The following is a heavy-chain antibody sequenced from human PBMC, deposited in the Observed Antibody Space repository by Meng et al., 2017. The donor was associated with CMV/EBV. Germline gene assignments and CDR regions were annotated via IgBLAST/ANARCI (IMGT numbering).Heavy chain of an antibody. CDR1: GGSVSSRDYY. V-gene: IGHV4-30-4*01. Sequence: LRLSCSVSGGSVSSRDYYWSWIRQPPGKGLEWIGYIYHTGSTYNRPSLKSRVTMSIDTSKNQFSLKLRSVTAADTAVYYCATLVRGSGTYHKWFDSWGQVNLVTVSS. J-gene: IGHJ5*01. CDR2: IYHTGST. D-gene: IGHD3-10*01. CDR3: ATLVRGSGTYHKWFDS.